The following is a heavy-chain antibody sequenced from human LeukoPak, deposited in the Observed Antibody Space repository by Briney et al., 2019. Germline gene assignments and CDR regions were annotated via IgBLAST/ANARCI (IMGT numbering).Heavy chain of an antibody. CDR1: GGTFISYA. V-gene: IGHV1-8*02. J-gene: IGHJ4*02. D-gene: IGHD3-22*01. CDR3: ARMPDSSGYYGFDY. CDR2: MNPNSGNT. Sequence: GSSVKVSCKASGGTFISYAISWVRQATGQGLEWMGWMNPNSGNTGYAQKFQGRVTMTRNTSISTAYMELSSLRSEDTAVYYCARMPDSSGYYGFDYWGQGTLVTVSS.